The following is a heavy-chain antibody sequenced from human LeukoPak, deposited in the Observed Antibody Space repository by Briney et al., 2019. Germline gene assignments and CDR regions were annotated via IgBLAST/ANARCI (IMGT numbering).Heavy chain of an antibody. J-gene: IGHJ6*03. Sequence: KPGASVKVSCKASGYTFTSYGISWVRQAPGQGLEWMGWISAYNGNTNYAQKLQGRVTMTTDTSTSTAYMELRSLRSDDTAVYYCARAGGVLWCGGDCYHLPGYYYMDVWGKGTTVTVSS. CDR3: ARAGGVLWCGGDCYHLPGYYYMDV. CDR2: ISAYNGNT. D-gene: IGHD2-21*01. CDR1: GYTFTSYG. V-gene: IGHV1-18*01.